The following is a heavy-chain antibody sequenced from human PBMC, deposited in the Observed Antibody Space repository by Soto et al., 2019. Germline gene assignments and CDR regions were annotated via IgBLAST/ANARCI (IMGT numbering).Heavy chain of an antibody. CDR2: IVVGSGNT. J-gene: IGHJ6*02. V-gene: IGHV1-58*01. Sequence: GASVKVSCKASGFTFTSSAVQWVRQARGQRLEWIGWIVVGSGNTNYAQKFQERVTITRDMSTSTAYMELSSLRSEDTAVYYCAAESPKYYYYGMDVWGQGTTVTVSS. CDR1: GFTFTSSA. CDR3: AAESPKYYYYGMDV.